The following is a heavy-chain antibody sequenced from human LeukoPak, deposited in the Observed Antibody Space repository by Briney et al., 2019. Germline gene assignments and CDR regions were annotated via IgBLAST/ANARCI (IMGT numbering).Heavy chain of an antibody. Sequence: SETLSLTCAVYGGSFSGYYWSWIRQPPGKGLEWIGEINHSGSTNYNPSLKSRVTISVDTSKNQFSLKLSSVTAANTAVYYCAGWGGGAYWGQGTLVTVSS. CDR2: INHSGST. J-gene: IGHJ4*02. D-gene: IGHD3-16*01. CDR1: GGSFSGYY. CDR3: AGWGGGAY. V-gene: IGHV4-34*01.